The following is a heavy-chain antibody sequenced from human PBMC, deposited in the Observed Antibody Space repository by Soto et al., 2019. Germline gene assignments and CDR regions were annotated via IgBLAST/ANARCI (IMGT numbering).Heavy chain of an antibody. CDR2: IYYSGST. CDR3: ARAWGLYFDY. Sequence: QVQLQESGPGLVKPSETLSLTCTVSGGSISSYYRSWIRQPPGKGLEWIGYIYYSGSTNYNPSLKSRVTISVDTSMNQFSLKLSSVTAADTAVYYCARAWGLYFDYWGQGTLVTVSS. J-gene: IGHJ4*02. D-gene: IGHD3-16*01. CDR1: GGSISSYY. V-gene: IGHV4-59*01.